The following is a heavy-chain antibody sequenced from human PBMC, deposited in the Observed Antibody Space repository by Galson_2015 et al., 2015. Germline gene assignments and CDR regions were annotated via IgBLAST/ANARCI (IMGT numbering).Heavy chain of an antibody. CDR3: AKDVDYGDPVGGFDY. Sequence: LELFCSASGFPFSRYGIGWVRPAPGKGLGLGSGIKGRGGSTYYADSVKGRFTISRDNSKNTLYLQMNSLRAEDTAVYYCAKDVDYGDPVGGFDYWGQGTLVTVSS. D-gene: IGHD4-17*01. CDR2: IKGRGGST. V-gene: IGHV3-23*01. J-gene: IGHJ4*02. CDR1: GFPFSRYG.